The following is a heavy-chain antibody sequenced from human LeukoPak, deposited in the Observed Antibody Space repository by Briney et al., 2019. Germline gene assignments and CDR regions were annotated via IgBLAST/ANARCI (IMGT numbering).Heavy chain of an antibody. V-gene: IGHV3-74*01. CDR1: GLIFRSYW. D-gene: IGHD6-25*01. CDR3: SRGPPWYFDL. Sequence: TGGSLRLSCAASGLIFRSYWMHWVRQAPGKGLVWVSTINSDGSSTTYADSVKGRFTISRDNAKNTLYLQMNSLRVEDTVVYYWSRGPPWYFDLWGRGTLVTVSS. CDR2: INSDGSST. J-gene: IGHJ2*01.